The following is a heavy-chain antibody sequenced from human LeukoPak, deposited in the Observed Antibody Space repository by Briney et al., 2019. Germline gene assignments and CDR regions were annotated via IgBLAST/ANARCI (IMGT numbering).Heavy chain of an antibody. CDR1: GGSISSSSYY. Sequence: SETLSLTCTVSGGSISSSSYYWGWIRQPPGKGLEWIGSIYYSGSTYYNPSLKSRVTISVDTSKNQFSLKLSSVTAADTAVYYCAARGITTVDYWGQGTLVTVSS. J-gene: IGHJ4*02. D-gene: IGHD4-11*01. CDR2: IYYSGST. CDR3: AARGITTVDY. V-gene: IGHV4-39*07.